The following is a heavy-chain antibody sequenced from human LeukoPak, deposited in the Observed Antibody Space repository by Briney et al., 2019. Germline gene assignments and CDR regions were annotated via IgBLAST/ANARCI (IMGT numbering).Heavy chain of an antibody. J-gene: IGHJ2*01. D-gene: IGHD7-27*01. CDR3: TRAPGVAEVGRLDL. Sequence: SQTLSLTCTVSGGSISSGDSHWSWIRQPPGKGLEWIGYIFYSGNVYYSSSLKSRVTISMDTSKNQFSLKLSSVTAADTAVYYCTRAPGVAEVGRLDLWGRGTLVTVSS. CDR1: GGSISSGDSH. V-gene: IGHV4-30-4*01. CDR2: IFYSGNV.